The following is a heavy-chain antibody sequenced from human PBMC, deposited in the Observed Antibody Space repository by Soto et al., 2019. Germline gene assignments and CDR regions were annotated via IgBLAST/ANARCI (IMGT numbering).Heavy chain of an antibody. D-gene: IGHD4-4*01. Sequence: QITLKESGPTLVKPTQTLTLTCTFSGFSLSTSGVGVGWIRQPPGKALEWLALIYWDDDKRYSPSLKSRLTSTKDTTKNQVVLTMTNMDLVDTATYYWARNLVMTTGPHYYYGMDVWGQGTTVTVSS. V-gene: IGHV2-5*02. CDR3: ARNLVMTTGPHYYYGMDV. CDR1: GFSLSTSGVG. J-gene: IGHJ6*02. CDR2: IYWDDDK.